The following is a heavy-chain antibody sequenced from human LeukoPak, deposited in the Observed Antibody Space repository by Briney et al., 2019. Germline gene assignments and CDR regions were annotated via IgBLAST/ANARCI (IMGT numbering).Heavy chain of an antibody. J-gene: IGHJ4*02. D-gene: IGHD1-26*01. Sequence: GGSLRLSCAASGFTFSSYSMNWVRQAPGEGLEWVSSISSSSSYVYYADSVKGRFTISGDNAKNSLYLQMNSLRAEDTAVYYCARESSGSPDYWGQGTLVTVSS. CDR1: GFTFSSYS. CDR3: ARESSGSPDY. CDR2: ISSSSSYV. V-gene: IGHV3-21*01.